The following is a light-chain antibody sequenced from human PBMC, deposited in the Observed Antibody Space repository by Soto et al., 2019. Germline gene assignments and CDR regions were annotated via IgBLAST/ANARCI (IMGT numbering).Light chain of an antibody. Sequence: DIQMTQSPSSLSASVGDRVTITCRASQNISSYLNWFQQKPGKAPKLLIYAESSLQSGVPSRFSGRGSGTEFILIISSRQPEDFATYYCQESYSTPLSFGGGTKVEIK. CDR3: QESYSTPLS. CDR1: QNISSY. J-gene: IGKJ4*01. V-gene: IGKV1-39*01. CDR2: AES.